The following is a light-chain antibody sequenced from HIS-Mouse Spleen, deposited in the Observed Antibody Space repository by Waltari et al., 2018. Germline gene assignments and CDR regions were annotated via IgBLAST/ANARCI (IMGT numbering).Light chain of an antibody. CDR2: DDS. CDR3: QVWDSSSDHVV. CDR1: NIGRKR. Sequence: SYVLTQPPSVSVAPGKTARITCGGNNIGRKRVHWYPQKPGQAPVLVVYDDSDRPSGIPERFSGSNSGNTATLTISRVEAGDEADYYCQVWDSSSDHVVFGGGTKLTVL. V-gene: IGLV3-21*03. J-gene: IGLJ2*01.